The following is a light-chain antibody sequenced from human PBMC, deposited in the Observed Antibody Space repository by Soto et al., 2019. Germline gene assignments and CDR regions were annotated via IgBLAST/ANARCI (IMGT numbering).Light chain of an antibody. CDR3: SSFVDGTSYV. CDR2: EVN. Sequence: QSALTQPPSVSGSPGQSVTISCTGTSSDVGAFNYVSWYQHHPGKVPKFLIYEVNKRPSGVPDRFSGSKSGNTASLTVSGXXXXXXXEYFCSSFVDGTSYVFGTGTKLTVL. J-gene: IGLJ1*01. CDR1: SSDVGAFNY. V-gene: IGLV2-8*01.